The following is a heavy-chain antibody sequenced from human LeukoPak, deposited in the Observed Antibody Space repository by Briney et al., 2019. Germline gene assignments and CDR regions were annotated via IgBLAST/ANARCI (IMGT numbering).Heavy chain of an antibody. CDR1: GFTFDDYG. D-gene: IGHD5-12*01. CDR2: INWNGGST. J-gene: IGHJ4*02. V-gene: IGHV3-20*04. CDR3: ARVTYYDSLYYFDY. Sequence: GGSLRLSCAASGFTFDDYGLSWVRQAPGKGLEWVTGINWNGGSTGYADSVKGRFTISRDNAKNSLYLQMNSLRAEDTALYYCARVTYYDSLYYFDYWGQGTLVTVSS.